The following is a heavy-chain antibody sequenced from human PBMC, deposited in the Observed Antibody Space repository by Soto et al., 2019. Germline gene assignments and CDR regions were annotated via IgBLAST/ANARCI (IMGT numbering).Heavy chain of an antibody. Sequence: QVQLVQSGAEVKKPGSSVKVSCKASGGTLSSYTISWVRQAPGQGLEWMGRIIPILGIANYAQKFQGRVTITADKSTSTAYMELSSLRSEDTAVYYCARDNRIVGATGALYYYGMDVWGQGTTVTVSS. CDR2: IIPILGIA. J-gene: IGHJ6*02. V-gene: IGHV1-69*08. CDR1: GGTLSSYT. D-gene: IGHD1-26*01. CDR3: ARDNRIVGATGALYYYGMDV.